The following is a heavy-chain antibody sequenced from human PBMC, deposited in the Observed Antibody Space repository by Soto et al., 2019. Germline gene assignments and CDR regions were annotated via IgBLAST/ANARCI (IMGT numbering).Heavy chain of an antibody. D-gene: IGHD2-15*01. CDR1: GGSFSGYY. V-gene: IGHV4-34*01. J-gene: IGHJ4*02. CDR3: ARREYCSGGSCYSDSLGY. CDR2: INHSGST. Sequence: QVQLQQWGAGLLKPSETLSLTCAVYGGSFSGYYWSWIRQPPGKGLEWIGEINHSGSTNYNPSLKSRVTMSVDTSKNHFSLTLSSVTAADTGVYYCARREYCSGGSCYSDSLGYWGQGTLVTVSS.